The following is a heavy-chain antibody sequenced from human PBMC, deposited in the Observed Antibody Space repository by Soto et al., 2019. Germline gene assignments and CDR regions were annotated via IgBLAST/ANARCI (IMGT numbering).Heavy chain of an antibody. D-gene: IGHD6-25*01. V-gene: IGHV4-61*01. CDR1: GGSVSSAYYY. CDR3: ARPTSSGTYHYGMDV. J-gene: IGHJ6*02. Sequence: SETLSLTCAVSGGSVSSAYYYWSWIRQPLGKGLEWIGYVSYSGSTTYNPSLKSRVTISLDTSKNQFSLKLSSVTAADTAVYYCARPTSSGTYHYGMDVWGQGTTVTV. CDR2: VSYSGST.